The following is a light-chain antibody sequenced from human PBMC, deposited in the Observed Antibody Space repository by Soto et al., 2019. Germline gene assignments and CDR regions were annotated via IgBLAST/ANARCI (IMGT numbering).Light chain of an antibody. CDR1: SSDVGGYNY. CDR2: EVS. V-gene: IGLV2-8*01. CDR3: SSYEGSNNFV. Sequence: QSALTQPPSASGSPGQSVTISCTGTSSDVGGYNYVSRYQQHPGKAPKLMIYEVSKRPSGVPDRFSGSKSGNTASLTVSGLQAEDEADYYCSSYEGSNNFVFGTGTKVTVL. J-gene: IGLJ1*01.